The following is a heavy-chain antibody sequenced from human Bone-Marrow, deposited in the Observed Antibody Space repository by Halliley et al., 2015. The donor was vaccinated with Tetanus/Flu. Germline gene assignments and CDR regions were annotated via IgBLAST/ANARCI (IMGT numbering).Heavy chain of an antibody. D-gene: IGHD3-9*01. CDR1: GYTFKNYA. V-gene: IGHV1-18*01. CDR3: AGDSIHYYDTSGSPRGWFDP. Sequence: QMQLVQSGAEVKKPGASVKVSCRASGYTFKNYAISWVRQAPGQGLEWMGWISTYNGKTKSAQNLQGRLTMTTDTSTSTAYMELRSLRSGDPAVYSCAGDSIHYYDTSGSPRGWFDPWGQGTPVTVSS. CDR2: ISTYNGKT. J-gene: IGHJ5*02.